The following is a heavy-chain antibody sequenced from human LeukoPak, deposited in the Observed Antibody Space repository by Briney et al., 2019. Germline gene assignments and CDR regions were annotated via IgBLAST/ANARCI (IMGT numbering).Heavy chain of an antibody. CDR2: IYWNGDK. J-gene: IGHJ5*01. V-gene: IGHV2-5*01. D-gene: IGHD3-10*01. CDR3: AHRIRFGESSNADWSDP. Sequence: ESGPTLANPTQTLTLTCTFSGFSLSTSAGGVGWMRQPLGRALEWLPLIYWNGDKRYSPSLRSRLTITKDNSKNPVVLTMSNMDTVDTATYYCAHRIRFGESSNADWSDPCGQGSLATAYS. CDR1: GFSLSTSAGG.